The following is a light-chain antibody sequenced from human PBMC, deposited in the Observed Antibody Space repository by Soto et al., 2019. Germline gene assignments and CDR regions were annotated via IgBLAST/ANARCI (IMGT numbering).Light chain of an antibody. CDR2: AAS. V-gene: IGKV1-27*01. CDR1: LPISNY. Sequence: VQIRQTPYSLAAAVGERNTITCRASLPISNYLAWYQQKPGKVPKLLIYAASTLQSGVPSRFSGSGSGTDFTLTISSLQPEDVATYYCPKYNSAPWTFGQGTKVDIK. CDR3: PKYNSAPWT. J-gene: IGKJ1*01.